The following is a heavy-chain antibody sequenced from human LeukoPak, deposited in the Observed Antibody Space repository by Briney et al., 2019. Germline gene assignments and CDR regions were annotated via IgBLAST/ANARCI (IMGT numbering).Heavy chain of an antibody. CDR3: ARDRMRLAYCGGDCYSEPDY. D-gene: IGHD2-21*02. V-gene: IGHV3-7*01. CDR1: RFHFSSYC. CDR2: IRHDGSEQ. Sequence: GGSLTLSCAAARFHFSSYCMTWVRQAPGKGLEWVANIRHDGSEQYYADSVKGRFTISRDNSKNTLYLQMNSLRAEDTAVYYCARDRMRLAYCGGDCYSEPDYWGQGTLVTVSS. J-gene: IGHJ4*02.